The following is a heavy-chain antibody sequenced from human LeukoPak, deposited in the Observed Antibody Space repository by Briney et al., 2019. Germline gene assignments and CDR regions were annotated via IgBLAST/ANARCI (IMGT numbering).Heavy chain of an antibody. Sequence: SQTLSLTCAISGDSVSSNSAAWNWIRQSPSRGLEWLGRTYYRSKWYNDYAVSVKSRITINPDTSKNQFSLELNSVTPEDTAVYYCARGDIVVVGGWFDPWGQGTLVTVSS. V-gene: IGHV6-1*01. J-gene: IGHJ5*02. CDR2: TYYRSKWYN. CDR1: GDSVSSNSAA. CDR3: ARGDIVVVGGWFDP. D-gene: IGHD2-2*01.